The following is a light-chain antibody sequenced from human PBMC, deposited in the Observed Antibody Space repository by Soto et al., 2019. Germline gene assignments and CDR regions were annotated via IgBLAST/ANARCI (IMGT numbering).Light chain of an antibody. J-gene: IGLJ1*01. CDR1: SSNIGAGYD. CDR3: QSYDSTLSARYV. V-gene: IGLV1-40*01. Sequence: QSVLTQPPSVSGAPGQRVTFSCTGTSSNIGAGYDVHWYQQLPGTAPKLLIYDNNNRPSGVPDRFSGSKSGTSASLAITGLQAEDEGDYYCQSYDSTLSARYVFGTGTKVTVL. CDR2: DNN.